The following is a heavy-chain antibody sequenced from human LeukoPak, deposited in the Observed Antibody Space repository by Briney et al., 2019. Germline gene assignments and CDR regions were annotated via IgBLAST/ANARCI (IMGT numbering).Heavy chain of an antibody. CDR3: ARDGPPYCSSTSCYMSNWFDP. CDR2: ISPNSGGT. Sequence: ASVKVSCKASGYTFTGYYMHWVRQAPGQGLEWMGWISPNSGGTNYAQKFQGRVTMTRDTSISTAYMELSRLRSDDTAVYYCARDGPPYCSSTSCYMSNWFDPWGQGTLVTVSS. D-gene: IGHD2-2*02. CDR1: GYTFTGYY. V-gene: IGHV1-2*02. J-gene: IGHJ5*02.